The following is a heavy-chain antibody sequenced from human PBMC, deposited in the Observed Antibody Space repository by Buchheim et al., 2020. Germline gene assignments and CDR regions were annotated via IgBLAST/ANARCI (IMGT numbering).Heavy chain of an antibody. CDR1: GFTFSSYG. CDR2: IWYDGSSK. J-gene: IGHJ4*02. CDR3: ARGGRYQDRGYDLNDY. V-gene: IGHV3-33*01. D-gene: IGHD5-12*01. Sequence: QVQLVESGGGLVQPGRSLRLSCAASGFTFSSYGMHWIRQAPGKGLEWVAVIWYDGSSKSNVDSVKGRFTISRDNSTNTLYLKMNSLRAEDTALYYCARGGRYQDRGYDLNDYWGQGTL.